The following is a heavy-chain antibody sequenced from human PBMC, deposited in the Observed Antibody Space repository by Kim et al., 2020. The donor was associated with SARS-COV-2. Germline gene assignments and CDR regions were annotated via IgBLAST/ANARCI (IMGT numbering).Heavy chain of an antibody. D-gene: IGHD6-19*01. J-gene: IGHJ3*02. Sequence: GGSLRLSCAASGFTFSSYGIHWVRQAPGKGLEWVADIWHDGSKKYYGDSVKGRFTISRDNSKNTLYLQMDSLRAEDTAVYYCAKNTAAGGWYDDAFDMWGQGTIVTVSS. CDR1: GFTFSSYG. CDR2: IWHDGSKK. V-gene: IGHV3-33*06. CDR3: AKNTAAGGWYDDAFDM.